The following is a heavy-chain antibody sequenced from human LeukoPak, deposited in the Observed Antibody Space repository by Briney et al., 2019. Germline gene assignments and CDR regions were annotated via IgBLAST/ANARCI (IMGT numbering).Heavy chain of an antibody. Sequence: PGGSLRLSCPVSGFPFSSYDMSWVRQAPGKGLEWVSGISASGRTTFHADSVKGRVTISRDNSRNTLYLQMNRLRAEDTAVYYCAREPLSVGHYPGFDYWGRGTLVTVSS. D-gene: IGHD1-14*01. V-gene: IGHV3-23*01. CDR2: ISASGRTT. CDR3: AREPLSVGHYPGFDY. J-gene: IGHJ4*02. CDR1: GFPFSSYD.